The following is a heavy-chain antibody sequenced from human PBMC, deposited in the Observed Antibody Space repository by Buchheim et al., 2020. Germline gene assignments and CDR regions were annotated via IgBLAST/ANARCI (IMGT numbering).Heavy chain of an antibody. Sequence: QVQLQESGPGLVKPSETLSLTCTVSGGSVSSGSYYWSWIRQPPGKGLEWIGYIYYSGSTNYNPSLKSRATISVDTSKNQFSLKLSSVTAADTAVYYCARNNYYDSSGYYIDYWGQGTL. CDR2: IYYSGST. D-gene: IGHD3-22*01. J-gene: IGHJ4*02. CDR1: GGSVSSGSYY. CDR3: ARNNYYDSSGYYIDY. V-gene: IGHV4-61*01.